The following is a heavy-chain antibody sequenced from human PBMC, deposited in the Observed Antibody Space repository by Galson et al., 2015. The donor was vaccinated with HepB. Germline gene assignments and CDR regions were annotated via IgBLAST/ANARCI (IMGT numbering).Heavy chain of an antibody. CDR3: ARQEGYCSGGSCYGGIDP. J-gene: IGHJ5*02. D-gene: IGHD2-15*01. Sequence: SLRLSCAVSGFTFSSFSMSWVRQAPGRGLQWVSLISASGGSTFYADSVKGRFTISRDNSKNTLYLQMNSLRAEDTAVYYCARQEGYCSGGSCYGGIDPWGQGTLVTDSS. CDR1: GFTFSSFS. CDR2: ISASGGST. V-gene: IGHV3-23*01.